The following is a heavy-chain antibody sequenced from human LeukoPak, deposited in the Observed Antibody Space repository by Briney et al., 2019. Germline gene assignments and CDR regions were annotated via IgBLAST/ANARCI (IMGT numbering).Heavy chain of an antibody. CDR1: GGSISSGGYY. D-gene: IGHD4-17*01. J-gene: IGHJ3*02. Sequence: SQTLSLTCTVSGGSISSGGYYWSWIRQHPGKGLEWIGYIYYSGSTYYNPSLKSRVTISVDTSKNQFSLKLSSVTAADTAVYYCARDADYGDYVVRFVIWGQGTMVTVSS. V-gene: IGHV4-31*03. CDR2: IYYSGST. CDR3: ARDADYGDYVVRFVI.